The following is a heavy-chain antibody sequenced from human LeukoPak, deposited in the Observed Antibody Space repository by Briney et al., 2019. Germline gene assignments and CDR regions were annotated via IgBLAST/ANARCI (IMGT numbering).Heavy chain of an antibody. CDR3: ARATVTTYRRRSKYYFDY. D-gene: IGHD4-17*01. CDR2: INHSGST. Sequence: SETLSLTCAVYGGSFRGYYWSWIRQPPGRGLEWIGEINHSGSTNYNPSLKSRVTISVDTSKNQFSLKLSSVTAADTAVYYCARATVTTYRRRSKYYFDYWGQGTLVTVSS. V-gene: IGHV4-34*01. J-gene: IGHJ4*02. CDR1: GGSFRGYY.